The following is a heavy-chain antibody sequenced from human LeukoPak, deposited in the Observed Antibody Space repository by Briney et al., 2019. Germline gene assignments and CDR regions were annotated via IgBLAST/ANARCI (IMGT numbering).Heavy chain of an antibody. V-gene: IGHV3-23*01. D-gene: IGHD3-10*01. Sequence: GGSLRLSCAASGFTFSRYWMSWVRQAPGKGLEWVSGISGSGGATYYADSVKGRFTVSRDDPHNTLYLQMNSVRAEDTAVYFCARGGVDHYGSGTYYQMYYFDHWGQGALVTVSS. CDR3: ARGGVDHYGSGTYYQMYYFDH. J-gene: IGHJ4*02. CDR1: GFTFSRYW. CDR2: ISGSGGAT.